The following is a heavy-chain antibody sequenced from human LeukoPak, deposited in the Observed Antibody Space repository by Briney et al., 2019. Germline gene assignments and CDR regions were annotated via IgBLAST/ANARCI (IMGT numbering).Heavy chain of an antibody. CDR3: ARGQLYYDSSGFDY. Sequence: PGGSLRLSCAASGFTVSSYYMNWVRQAPGKELEWVSVIYTGGGRYYADSVRGRFTISRDTSKNMVFLQMNSLRAEDTAVYYCARGQLYYDSSGFDYWGQGTLVTVSS. CDR2: IYTGGGR. CDR1: GFTVSSYY. V-gene: IGHV3-53*01. D-gene: IGHD3-22*01. J-gene: IGHJ4*02.